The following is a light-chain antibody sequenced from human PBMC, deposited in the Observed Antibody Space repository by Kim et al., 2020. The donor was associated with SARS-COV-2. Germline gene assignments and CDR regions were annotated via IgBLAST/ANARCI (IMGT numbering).Light chain of an antibody. CDR1: QSVKNY. V-gene: IGKV3-11*01. J-gene: IGKJ4*01. Sequence: LSPGRRATLSCRASQSVKNYLAWYQQKPGQPPRLLIYYTSNRVPGIPARFTGSGSGTTFTLTISSLEPEDSAVYYCQQRKDWPLTFGGGTKVDIK. CDR2: YTS. CDR3: QQRKDWPLT.